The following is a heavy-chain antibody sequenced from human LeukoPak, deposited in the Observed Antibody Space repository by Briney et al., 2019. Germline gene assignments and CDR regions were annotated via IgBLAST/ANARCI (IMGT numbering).Heavy chain of an antibody. CDR2: IYTSGST. V-gene: IGHV4-4*07. J-gene: IGHJ4*02. Sequence: MPSETLSLTCSVSGGSISNYYWSWIRQPAGKGLEWIGRIYTSGSTNYNPSLQSRVTMSVDTSKNQFSLKLSAVTAADTALYYCAREQDLAYFDYWGQGTLVTVSS. CDR1: GGSISNYY. CDR3: AREQDLAYFDY.